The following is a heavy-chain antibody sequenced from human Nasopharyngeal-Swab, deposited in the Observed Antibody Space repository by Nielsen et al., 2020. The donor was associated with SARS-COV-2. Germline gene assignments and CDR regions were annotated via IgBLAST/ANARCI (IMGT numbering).Heavy chain of an antibody. J-gene: IGHJ6*02. CDR3: ARDLADILTGFHWGQGMDV. D-gene: IGHD3-9*01. Sequence: VRQAPGKGLGWVAVIWYDGSNKYYADSVKGRFTISRDNSKNTLYLQMNSLRAEDTAVYYCARDLADILTGFHWGQGMDVWGQGTTVTVSS. V-gene: IGHV3-33*01. CDR2: IWYDGSNK.